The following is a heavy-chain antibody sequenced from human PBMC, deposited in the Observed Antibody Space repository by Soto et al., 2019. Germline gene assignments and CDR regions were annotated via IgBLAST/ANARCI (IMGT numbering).Heavy chain of an antibody. CDR1: GFTFSSYG. CDR3: ATKARVTNYLYYGMDV. CDR2: ISYDGATQ. D-gene: IGHD2-21*02. Sequence: QVQLVESGGGVVQPGRSLRLSCAASGFTFSSYGMHWVRQAPGKGLEWVALISYDGATQYYGDTVKGRFTISRDNSKNTLFLHMGRLRAEDTAMYYCATKARVTNYLYYGMDVWGLGTTVTVSS. V-gene: IGHV3-30*03. J-gene: IGHJ6*02.